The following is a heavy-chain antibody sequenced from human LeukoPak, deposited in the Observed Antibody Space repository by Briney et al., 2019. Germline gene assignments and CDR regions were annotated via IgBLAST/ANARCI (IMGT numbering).Heavy chain of an antibody. CDR3: ARAPDYRGRPLGFDY. Sequence: SQTLSLTCAISGDSVSSNSAAWNWIRQSPSRGLEWLGRTYYRSKLYNDYAVSVKSRITINPDTSKNQFSLQLNSVTPEDTAVYYCARAPDYRGRPLGFDYWGQGTLVTVSS. CDR1: GDSVSSNSAA. V-gene: IGHV6-1*01. CDR2: TYYRSKLYN. J-gene: IGHJ4*02. D-gene: IGHD4-11*01.